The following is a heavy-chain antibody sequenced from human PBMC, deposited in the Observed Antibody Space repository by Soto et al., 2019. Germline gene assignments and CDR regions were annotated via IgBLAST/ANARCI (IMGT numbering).Heavy chain of an antibody. D-gene: IGHD2-21*01. Sequence: TGGSLRLSCAASGFTFTSYSMNWVRQAPGKGLEWVSYIRGTTHYADSVKGRFTISRDNARSSLYLQMNSLRADDTAVYYCARDDSFAFDIWGQGTMDTVSS. J-gene: IGHJ3*02. CDR2: IRGTT. V-gene: IGHV3-48*01. CDR1: GFTFTSYS. CDR3: ARDDSFAFDI.